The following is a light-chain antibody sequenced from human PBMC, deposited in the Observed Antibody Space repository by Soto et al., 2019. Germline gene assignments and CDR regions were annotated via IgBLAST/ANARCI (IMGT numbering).Light chain of an antibody. J-gene: IGLJ2*01. V-gene: IGLV2-8*01. CDR1: SSDVGDYKF. CDR3: SSYAGNNNVV. Sequence: QSALTQPPSASGSPGQSVTISCTGTSSDVGDYKFVSWYQQHPGKAPKLLMYEVNRRPSGVPDRLSGSKSGNTASLTVSGLQAEDEAEYYCSSYAGNNNVVFGGGTKVTVL. CDR2: EVN.